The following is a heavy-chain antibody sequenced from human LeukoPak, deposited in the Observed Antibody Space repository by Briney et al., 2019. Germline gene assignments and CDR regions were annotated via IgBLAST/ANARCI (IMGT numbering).Heavy chain of an antibody. Sequence: PGGSLRLSCAASGFTFSSYAMSWVRQAPRKGLEWVSAISGSGGSTYYADSVKGRFTISRDNSKNTLYLQMNSLTAEDTAMYYCGRDLNWGAFDIRGLGTLVTVSS. CDR1: GFTFSSYA. D-gene: IGHD7-27*01. J-gene: IGHJ3*02. V-gene: IGHV3-23*01. CDR3: GRDLNWGAFDI. CDR2: ISGSGGST.